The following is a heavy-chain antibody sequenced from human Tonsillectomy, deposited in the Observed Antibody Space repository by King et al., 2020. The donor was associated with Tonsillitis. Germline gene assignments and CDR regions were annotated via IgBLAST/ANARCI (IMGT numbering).Heavy chain of an antibody. CDR1: GFTFNIYS. J-gene: IGHJ3*02. CDR2: ISSSSISI. Sequence: VQLVESGGGLVQPGGSLRLSCAASGFTFNIYSINWVRQAPWGGLGWISYISSSSISIYKADSVKGRFTISKENAKNSLYLQMNSLRAEDTAVYHCARGATTGRGAFDIWGQGTMVTVSP. CDR3: ARGATTGRGAFDI. D-gene: IGHD1-14*01. V-gene: IGHV3-48*01.